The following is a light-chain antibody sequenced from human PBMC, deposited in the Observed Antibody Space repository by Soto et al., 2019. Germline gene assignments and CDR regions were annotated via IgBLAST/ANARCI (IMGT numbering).Light chain of an antibody. CDR2: DAS. Sequence: NVLKISPGTLSLPPEERTTLSCRASQSISRYLAWYQQKPGQGPRLLIYDASNRATGIPARFSGSGSGTDFTLTISILEPEDFAMHYCQQYGTSPPLTFAGGAKVDIK. CDR3: QQYGTSPPLT. J-gene: IGKJ4*01. CDR1: QSISRY. V-gene: IGKV3-20*01.